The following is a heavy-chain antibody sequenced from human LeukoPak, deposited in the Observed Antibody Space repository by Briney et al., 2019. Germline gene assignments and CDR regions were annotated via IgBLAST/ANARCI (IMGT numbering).Heavy chain of an antibody. CDR3: AGDKSTGGLYEFDY. J-gene: IGHJ4*02. Sequence: GGSLRLSCAASGFTVSSNYMSWVRQGPGKGLECVAVISNDGDTYYADSVKGRFTITRDTSKNTLSLQMNSLRAEDTAVYYCAGDKSTGGLYEFDYWGQGTLVTVSS. CDR1: GFTVSSNY. D-gene: IGHD6-19*01. V-gene: IGHV3-53*01. CDR2: ISNDGDT.